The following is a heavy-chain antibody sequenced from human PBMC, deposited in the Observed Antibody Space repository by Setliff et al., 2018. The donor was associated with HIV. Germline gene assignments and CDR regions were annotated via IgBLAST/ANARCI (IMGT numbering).Heavy chain of an antibody. J-gene: IGHJ4*02. V-gene: IGHV4-39*07. CDR1: GGSINSTSYY. CDR3: ARAPYYDYRGLAVYYFDY. D-gene: IGHD3-22*01. Sequence: NPSETLSLTCIVSGGSINSTSYYWGWIRQPPGQGLEWIGGISYSDDTFYNTSLKTRITISVDTSKNHLSLKVSSLTAADTAVYYCARAPYYDYRGLAVYYFDYWGQGTLVTVSS. CDR2: ISYSDDT.